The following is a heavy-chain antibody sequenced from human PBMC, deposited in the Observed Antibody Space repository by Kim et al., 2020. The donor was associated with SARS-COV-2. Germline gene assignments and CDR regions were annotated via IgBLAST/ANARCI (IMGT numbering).Heavy chain of an antibody. J-gene: IGHJ4*02. Sequence: SLKSRVTISVDTSKNQFSLKLSSVTAADTAVYYCTAAYSHYYGSGSYCDYWGQGTLVTVSS. CDR3: TAAYSHYYGSGSYCDY. V-gene: IGHV4-34*13. D-gene: IGHD3-10*01.